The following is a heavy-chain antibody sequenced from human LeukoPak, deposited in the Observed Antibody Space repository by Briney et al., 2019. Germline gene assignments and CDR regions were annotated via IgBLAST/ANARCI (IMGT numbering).Heavy chain of an antibody. Sequence: ASVKVSCKASGYTFSSYYMHWVRQAPGEGLEWMGIINPSGGSTSYAQKFQGRVTMTRDMSTSTVHMELSSLRSEDTAVYYCASVAAEVVGVPGAIGFGWLRRDYYYMDVWGKGTPVTISS. CDR1: GYTFSSYY. D-gene: IGHD2-2*02. CDR2: INPSGGST. V-gene: IGHV1-46*01. CDR3: ASVAAEVVGVPGAIGFGWLRRDYYYMDV. J-gene: IGHJ6*03.